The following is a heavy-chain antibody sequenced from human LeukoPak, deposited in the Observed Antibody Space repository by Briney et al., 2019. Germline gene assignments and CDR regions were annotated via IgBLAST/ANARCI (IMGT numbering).Heavy chain of an antibody. CDR1: GFTFTSHS. Sequence: GGSLRLSCAASGFTFTSHSMNWVRQAPGKGLEWVSSISSRSSYMFYADSVKGRFTISRDNAKNSLYLQMNSLRAEDTAIYYCAKMKGHPLQKYYMDVWGQGTTVTVSS. J-gene: IGHJ6*01. D-gene: IGHD2/OR15-2a*01. CDR3: AKMKGHPLQKYYMDV. V-gene: IGHV3-21*01. CDR2: ISSRSSYM.